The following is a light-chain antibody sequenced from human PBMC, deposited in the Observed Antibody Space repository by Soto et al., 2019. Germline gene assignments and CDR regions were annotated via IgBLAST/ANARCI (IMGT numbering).Light chain of an antibody. CDR3: QHYNSYSEA. Sequence: DIQMTQSPSTLSGSVGDRVTITCRASQTISSWLAWYQQKPGKAPKLLIYKASTLKSGVLSRFSGSGSGTEFTLTISSLQPDDFATYYCQHYNSYSEAFGQGTRWISN. CDR2: KAS. CDR1: QTISSW. J-gene: IGKJ1*01. V-gene: IGKV1-5*03.